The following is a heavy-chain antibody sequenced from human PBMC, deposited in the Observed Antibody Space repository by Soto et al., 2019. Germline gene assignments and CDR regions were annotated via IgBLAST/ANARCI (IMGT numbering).Heavy chain of an antibody. Sequence: GGSLRLSCAASGFTFSSYAMSWVRQAPGKGLEWVSAIRVSGGSTYYADSVKGRFTISRDNSKNTLYLQMNSLRAEDPAVYYCAKDPGSGSYDYYYYYMDVWGQGTTVTVSS. J-gene: IGHJ6*03. CDR1: GFTFSSYA. CDR2: IRVSGGST. V-gene: IGHV3-23*01. D-gene: IGHD1-26*01. CDR3: AKDPGSGSYDYYYYYMDV.